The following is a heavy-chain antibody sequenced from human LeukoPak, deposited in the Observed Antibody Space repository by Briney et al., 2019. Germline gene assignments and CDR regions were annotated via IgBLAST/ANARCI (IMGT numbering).Heavy chain of an antibody. CDR1: GFTFSSYA. V-gene: IGHV3-23*01. CDR3: AKDVSSGWYWYFDL. J-gene: IGHJ2*01. CDR2: ISGRGGST. D-gene: IGHD6-19*01. Sequence: PGGSLRLSCAASGFTFSSYAMNWVRQAPGKGLEWVSSISGRGGSTYYADSVKGRFTISRDNSKNTLYLQMNSLRAEDTAVYYCAKDVSSGWYWYFDLWGRGTLVTVSS.